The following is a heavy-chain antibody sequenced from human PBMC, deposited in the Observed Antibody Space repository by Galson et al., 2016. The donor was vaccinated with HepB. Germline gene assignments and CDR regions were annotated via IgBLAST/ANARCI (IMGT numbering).Heavy chain of an antibody. CDR3: ARISGDDYLVDDFDY. Sequence: QSGAEVKKPGESLKISCKGSGYSFTNFWIGWVRQMPGTGLEWMGFIYPGDSDTKYSPSFEGQVTISADKSIRTAYLKWSSLKASDTAMYYCARISGDDYLVDDFDYWGQGTLVTVSS. V-gene: IGHV5-51*01. CDR2: IYPGDSDT. D-gene: IGHD5-12*01. CDR1: GYSFTNFW. J-gene: IGHJ4*02.